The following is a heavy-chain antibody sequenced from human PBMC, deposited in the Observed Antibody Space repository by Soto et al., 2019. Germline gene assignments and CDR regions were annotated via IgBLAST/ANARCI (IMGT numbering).Heavy chain of an antibody. V-gene: IGHV3-30*18. CDR2: ISNDGSNK. J-gene: IGHJ6*02. D-gene: IGHD3-16*01. Sequence: QVHLVESGGGVVQPGRSLRLSCAAAGFTLRNYGMHWVRQGPGKGLEWVAVISNDGSNKFYADSVKGRFTISRDNSKNTLYLQINSLRGEDTAVYYCTKDLLGGSYAHYGMDVWGQGTTVTVSS. CDR3: TKDLLGGSYAHYGMDV. CDR1: GFTLRNYG.